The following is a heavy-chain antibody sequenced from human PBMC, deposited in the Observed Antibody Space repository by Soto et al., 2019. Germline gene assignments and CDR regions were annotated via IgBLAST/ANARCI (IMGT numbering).Heavy chain of an antibody. CDR3: ARDLPSLEVRSYGMDV. J-gene: IGHJ6*02. D-gene: IGHD3-10*01. CDR2: INPSGGST. V-gene: IGHV1-46*01. CDR1: GYTFTSYY. Sequence: ASVKVSCKASGYTFTSYYMHWVRQAPGQGLEWMGIINPSGGSTSYAQKFQGRVTMTRDTSTSTVYMELSSLRSEDTAVYCARDLPSLEVRSYGMDVWGQGTTVTVSS.